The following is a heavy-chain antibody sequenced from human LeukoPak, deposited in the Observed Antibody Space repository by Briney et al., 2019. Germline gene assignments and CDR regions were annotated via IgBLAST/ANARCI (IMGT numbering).Heavy chain of an antibody. CDR3: ARDGNYRVPDGQ. J-gene: IGHJ4*02. CDR2: IRYDASNK. V-gene: IGHV3-30*02. Sequence: GGSLRLSRAASGFTFTNYGMHWVRQAPGKGLEWVAFIRYDASNKYYADSVKGRFTISRDNSQNTLYLQMNSLRGEDTAVYFCARDGNYRVPDGQWGQGILVTVSS. D-gene: IGHD3-16*02. CDR1: GFTFTNYG.